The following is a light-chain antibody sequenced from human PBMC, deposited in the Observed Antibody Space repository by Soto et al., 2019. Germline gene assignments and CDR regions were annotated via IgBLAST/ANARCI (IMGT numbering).Light chain of an antibody. Sequence: EIVLTHSPATLSLSPGERATLSRSASQSVSSSYLAWYQQKPGQAPRLLIYGASNRATGIPDRFSGSGSGTDFTLTISRLEPEDFAVYYCQQYGRSRSFGQGTRLETK. CDR2: GAS. CDR3: QQYGRSRS. V-gene: IGKV3-20*01. CDR1: QSVSSSY. J-gene: IGKJ5*01.